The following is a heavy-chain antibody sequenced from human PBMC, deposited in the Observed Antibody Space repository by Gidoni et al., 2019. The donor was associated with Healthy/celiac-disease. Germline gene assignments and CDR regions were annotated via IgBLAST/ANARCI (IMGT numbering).Heavy chain of an antibody. D-gene: IGHD1-26*01. CDR2: ISSSSSYI. Sequence: EVQLVESGGGLVKPGGSLRLSCAASGLTFSSYSMNWVRQAPGKGLEWVSSISSSSSYIYYADSVKGRFTIPRDNAKNSLYLQMNSLRAEDTAVYYCARVVSTSYYYMDVWGKGTTVTVSS. CDR1: GLTFSSYS. CDR3: ARVVSTSYYYMDV. J-gene: IGHJ6*03. V-gene: IGHV3-21*01.